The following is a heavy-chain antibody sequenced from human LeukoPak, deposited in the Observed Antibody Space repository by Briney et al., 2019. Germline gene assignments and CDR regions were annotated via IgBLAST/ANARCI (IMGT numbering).Heavy chain of an antibody. D-gene: IGHD6-19*01. CDR3: ARERDSSDGYDYYFDY. CDR2: IYTSGST. V-gene: IGHV4-4*07. CDR1: GASISSHT. Sequence: SETLSHTSTASGASISSHTRNCIRQPAGKGLEWIGRIYTSGSTSYNPSLRSRVTVSVDSSKNQFSLKLSSLTAADTAVYYCARERDSSDGYDYYFDYLGQASKLTLSS. J-gene: IGHJ4*02.